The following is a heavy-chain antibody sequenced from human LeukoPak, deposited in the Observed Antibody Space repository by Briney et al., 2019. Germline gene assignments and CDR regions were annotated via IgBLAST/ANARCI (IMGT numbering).Heavy chain of an antibody. CDR1: GGSISSSSYY. CDR3: ARRTDFWSGLINY. D-gene: IGHD3-3*01. J-gene: IGHJ4*02. Sequence: SETLSLTCTVSGGSISSSSYYWGWIRQPPGKGLEWIGRTLYSGSTHYNPSLKSRVTISVDTSKNQSSLKLSSVTAADTAVYYCARRTDFWSGLINYWGQGTLVTVSS. CDR2: TLYSGST. V-gene: IGHV4-39*01.